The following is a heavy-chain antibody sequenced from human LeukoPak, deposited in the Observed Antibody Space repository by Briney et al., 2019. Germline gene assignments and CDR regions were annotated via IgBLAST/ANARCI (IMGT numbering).Heavy chain of an antibody. CDR3: ATGDSSGYYYGAFDV. Sequence: ASVKVSCKSSGYTFTSYYLHWVRQAPGQGLEWVGIINPSGDSTTYAQKFQGRVTMTRDMSTSTVYMELSSLRSEDTAVYFCATGDSSGYYYGAFDVWGQGTLVTVSS. J-gene: IGHJ3*01. CDR2: INPSGDST. V-gene: IGHV1-46*01. D-gene: IGHD3-22*01. CDR1: GYTFTSYY.